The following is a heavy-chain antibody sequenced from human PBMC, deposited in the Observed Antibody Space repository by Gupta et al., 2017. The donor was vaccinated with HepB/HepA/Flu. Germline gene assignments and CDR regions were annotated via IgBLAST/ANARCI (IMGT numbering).Heavy chain of an antibody. CDR2: IKQDGSEK. CDR1: GFTFSSYW. Sequence: EVQLVESGGGLVQPGGSLRLSCAASGFTFSSYWMSWVRQAPGKGLEWVANIKQDGSEKYYVDSVKGRFTISRDDAKNSLYLQMNSLRAEDTAVYYCAREKQLYSSGWYPTYYFDYWGQGTLVTVSS. V-gene: IGHV3-7*01. J-gene: IGHJ4*02. CDR3: AREKQLYSSGWYPTYYFDY. D-gene: IGHD6-19*01.